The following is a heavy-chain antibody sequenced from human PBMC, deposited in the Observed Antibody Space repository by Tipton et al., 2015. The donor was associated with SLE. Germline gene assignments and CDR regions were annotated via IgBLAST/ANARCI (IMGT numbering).Heavy chain of an antibody. CDR2: IYYSGST. Sequence: TLSLTCTVSGGSISSYYWSWIRQPAGKGLEWIGRIYYSGSTNYNPSLKSRVTISVDTSKNQFSLKLSSVTAADTAVYYCARRNSNRGRDTYYYYYYMDVWGKGTTVTVSS. CDR3: ARRNSNRGRDTYYYYYYMDV. J-gene: IGHJ6*03. D-gene: IGHD4-23*01. CDR1: GGSISSYY. V-gene: IGHV4-4*07.